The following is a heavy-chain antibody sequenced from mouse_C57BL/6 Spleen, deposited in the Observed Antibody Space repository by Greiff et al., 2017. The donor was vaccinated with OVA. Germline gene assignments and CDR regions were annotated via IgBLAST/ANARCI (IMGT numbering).Heavy chain of an antibody. Sequence: QVQLQQPGAELVRPGSSVKLSCKASGYTFTSYWMHWVKQRPIQGLEWIGNIDPSDSDTHYNQKFKDKATLTVDKSSSTAYMQLSSLTSEDSAVYYCATDYGSSYGYWYFDGWGTGTTVTVSS. D-gene: IGHD1-1*01. CDR3: ATDYGSSYGYWYFDG. CDR2: IDPSDSDT. J-gene: IGHJ1*03. CDR1: GYTFTSYW. V-gene: IGHV1-52*01.